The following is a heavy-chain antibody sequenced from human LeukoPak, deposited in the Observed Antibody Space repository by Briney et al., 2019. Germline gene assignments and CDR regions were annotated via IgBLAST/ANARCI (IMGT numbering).Heavy chain of an antibody. J-gene: IGHJ4*02. D-gene: IGHD5-18*01. V-gene: IGHV3-66*01. CDR3: ASRGIQLWSDY. CDR1: GFTFSSYA. Sequence: GGSLRLSCAASGFTFSSYAMSWVRQAPGKGLEWVSVIYSGGSTYYADSVKGRFTISRDNSKNTLYLQMNSLRAEDTAVYYCASRGIQLWSDYWGQGTLVTVSS. CDR2: IYSGGST.